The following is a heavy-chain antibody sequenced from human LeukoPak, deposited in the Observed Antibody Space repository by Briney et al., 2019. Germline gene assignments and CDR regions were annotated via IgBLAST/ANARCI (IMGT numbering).Heavy chain of an antibody. CDR2: INPNSGNA. J-gene: IGHJ5*02. CDR1: GYTFTGYY. Sequence: GASVKVSCKASGYTFTGYYMHWVRQAPGQGLEWMGWINPNSGNAGYAQKFQGRVTMTRNTSISTAYMELSSLRSEDTAVYYCARALVAARENWFDPWGQGTLVTVSS. CDR3: ARALVAARENWFDP. D-gene: IGHD2-15*01. V-gene: IGHV1-8*02.